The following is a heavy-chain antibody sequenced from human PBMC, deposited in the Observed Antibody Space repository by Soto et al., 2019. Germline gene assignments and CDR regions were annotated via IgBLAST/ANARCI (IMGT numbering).Heavy chain of an antibody. CDR1: GYSFTRYS. CDR3: SVYFDDPQEGSF. V-gene: IGHV1-2*02. CDR2: LNPNTGDT. Sequence: QVQLIQSGPEVKKPGAAVKVSCRTSGYSFTRYSIHWVRQAPGQGLEWMGWLNPNTGDTRLAQKFEGRVTLSRATSMTTVYMHLSGLRSDDTAVFFCSVYFDDPQEGSFWGQGTLVTVTS. D-gene: IGHD3-10*01. J-gene: IGHJ4*02.